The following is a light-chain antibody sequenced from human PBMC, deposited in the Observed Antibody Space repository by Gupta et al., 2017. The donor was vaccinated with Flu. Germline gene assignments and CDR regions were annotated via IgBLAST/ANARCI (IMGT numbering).Light chain of an antibody. CDR2: EVS. CDR1: SSDVGSYNL. J-gene: IGLJ1*01. CDR3: CSYAAPMSRYV. V-gene: IGLV2-23*02. Sequence: QSALTQPASVSGSPGQSITISCTGTSSDVGSYNLVSWYQQHPGKAPKLMIYEVSKRPSGVSHRFSGSKSDNAASLTISGLQAEDEADYDGCSYAAPMSRYVCGTGTKVT.